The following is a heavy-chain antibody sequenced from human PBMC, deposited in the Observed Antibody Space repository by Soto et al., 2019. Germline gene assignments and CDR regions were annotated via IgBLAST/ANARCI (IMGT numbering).Heavy chain of an antibody. CDR3: AKPLAAMNSFHH. D-gene: IGHD6-25*01. Sequence: EVQLLESGGGLVQLGGSLRLSCAASGFTFSSYAMSWVRLAPGKGLEWVSSISGSGDSTYNADSAKGRFTISRDNSKNTLHLQLSRLRADDTAVYYCAKPLAAMNSFHHWGQGTLVTVSS. V-gene: IGHV3-23*01. CDR2: ISGSGDST. CDR1: GFTFSSYA. J-gene: IGHJ4*02.